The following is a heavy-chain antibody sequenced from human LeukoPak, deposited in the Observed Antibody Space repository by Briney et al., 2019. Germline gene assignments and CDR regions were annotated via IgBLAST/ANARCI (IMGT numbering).Heavy chain of an antibody. D-gene: IGHD2-21*02. V-gene: IGHV1-69*05. CDR2: IIPIFGTA. CDR3: ARVGGDHLYYYYMDV. CDR1: GGTFSSYA. Sequence: SVKVPCKASGGTFSSYAICWVRQAPGQGLEWMGGIIPIFGTANYAQKCQVRVTITTDESTSTAYMELSSLRSEDTAVYYCARVGGDHLYYYYMDVWGKGTTVTVSS. J-gene: IGHJ6*03.